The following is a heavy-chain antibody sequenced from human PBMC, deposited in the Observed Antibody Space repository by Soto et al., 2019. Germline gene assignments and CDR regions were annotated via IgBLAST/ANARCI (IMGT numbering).Heavy chain of an antibody. CDR2: VSAGGDMT. J-gene: IGHJ6*02. CDR3: ARGDRGGSGSPASYYYSGLDV. Sequence: DVQVLESGGDLVQPGGSLRLSCAASGFTFNSYAMSWVHQAPGKGLEWVSSVSAGGDMTYCSDSVKGRFTISRDNSNNALFLQMNSLRIEDTALYYCARGDRGGSGSPASYYYSGLDVWGQGTTLTVS. CDR1: GFTFNSYA. V-gene: IGHV3-23*01. D-gene: IGHD3-10*01.